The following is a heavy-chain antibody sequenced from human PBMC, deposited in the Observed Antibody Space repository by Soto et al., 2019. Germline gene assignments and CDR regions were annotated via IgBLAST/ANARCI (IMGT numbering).Heavy chain of an antibody. CDR3: ARVVRGTRPYYYYYYMDV. Sequence: SETLSLTCAVYGGSFSGYYWSWIRQPPGKGLEWIGEINHSGSTNYNPSLKSRVTISVDTSKNQFSLKLSSVTAADTAVYYCARVVRGTRPYYYYYYMDVWGKGTTVTVS. CDR1: GGSFSGYY. CDR2: INHSGST. V-gene: IGHV4-34*01. J-gene: IGHJ6*03. D-gene: IGHD3-16*01.